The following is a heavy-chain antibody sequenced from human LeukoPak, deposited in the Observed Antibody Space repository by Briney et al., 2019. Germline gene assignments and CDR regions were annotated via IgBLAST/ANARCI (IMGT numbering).Heavy chain of an antibody. V-gene: IGHV3-53*01. CDR1: GFTVSSNY. Sequence: PGGSLRLSCAASGFTVSSNYMSWVRQAPGKGLEWVSVLYSGGSTYYADSVKGRFTISGDNSKNTLYLQMNSLRADDTAVYYCARVHGVKGYYYGMDVWGQGTTVTVSS. D-gene: IGHD4-17*01. J-gene: IGHJ6*02. CDR3: ARVHGVKGYYYGMDV. CDR2: LYSGGST.